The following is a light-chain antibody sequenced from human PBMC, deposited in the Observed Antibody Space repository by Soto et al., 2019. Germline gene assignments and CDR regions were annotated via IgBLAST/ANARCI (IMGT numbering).Light chain of an antibody. CDR3: ATWDDSLKGPV. CDR1: SSNIGSNY. V-gene: IGLV1-44*01. J-gene: IGLJ3*02. Sequence: QSVLTQPPSASGTPGQRVTISCSGSSSNIGSNYVYWYQQLPGTAPKLLIFTDNRRPSGVPDRFSGSKSGTSASLAITGLQSEDEADYYCATWDDSLKGPVFGGGTQLTVL. CDR2: TDN.